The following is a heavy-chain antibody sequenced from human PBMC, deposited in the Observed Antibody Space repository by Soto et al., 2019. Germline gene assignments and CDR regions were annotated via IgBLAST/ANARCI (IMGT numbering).Heavy chain of an antibody. CDR1: RDTNTGSS. CDR3: ARSITRGRGGHPGFSMGV. D-gene: IGHD3-10*01. Sequence: ASAEVCSKASRDTNTGSSRHWARQAPRKGLEWMGWINPNSGGTNYAQKFQGWVTMTRDTSISTAYMELSRLRSDDTAVYYCARSITRGRGGHPGFSMGVCGEGTTVTVSS. CDR2: INPNSGGT. J-gene: IGHJ6*01. V-gene: IGHV1-2*04.